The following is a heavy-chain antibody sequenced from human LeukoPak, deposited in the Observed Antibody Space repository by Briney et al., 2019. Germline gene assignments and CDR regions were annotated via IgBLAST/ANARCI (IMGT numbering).Heavy chain of an antibody. Sequence: GGSLRLSCAASGFTFSSYAMHWVRQAPGKGLEWVAVISYDGSNKNYADSVKGRFTISRDNSKNTLYLQMNSLRAEDTAVYYCARRAGDYSHPYDYWGQGTLVTVSS. CDR2: ISYDGSNK. V-gene: IGHV3-30*04. J-gene: IGHJ4*02. CDR3: ARRAGDYSHPYDY. D-gene: IGHD3-22*01. CDR1: GFTFSSYA.